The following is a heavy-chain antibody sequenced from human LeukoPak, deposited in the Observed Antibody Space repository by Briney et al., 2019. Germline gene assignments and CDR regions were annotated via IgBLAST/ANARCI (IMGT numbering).Heavy chain of an antibody. Sequence: PGTSLRLSCAASGFAFSSYAMHWVRQAPGKGLEWVAVIWYDGGNKYYGDSVKGRFTISRDNSKNMVFLQMSSLRAEDTAVYYCTRDHYDSTGYYRVMDYWGQGTLVTVSS. J-gene: IGHJ4*02. D-gene: IGHD3-22*01. V-gene: IGHV3-33*01. CDR1: GFAFSSYA. CDR3: TRDHYDSTGYYRVMDY. CDR2: IWYDGGNK.